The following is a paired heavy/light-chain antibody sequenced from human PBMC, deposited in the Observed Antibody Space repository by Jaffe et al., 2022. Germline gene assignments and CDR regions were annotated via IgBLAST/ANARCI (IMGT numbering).Heavy chain of an antibody. CDR3: ARDQPDSSGWSSPLDWFDP. CDR1: GGTFSSYA. Sequence: QVQLVQSGAEVKKPGSSVKVSCKASGGTFSSYAISWVRQAPGQGLEWMGGIIPIFGTANYAQKFQGRVTITADESTSTAYMELSSLRSEDTAVYYCARDQPDSSGWSSPLDWFDPWGQGTLVTVSS. CDR2: IIPIFGTA. J-gene: IGHJ5*02. V-gene: IGHV1-69*01. D-gene: IGHD6-19*01.
Light chain of an antibody. CDR2: GNS. J-gene: IGLJ3*02. V-gene: IGLV1-40*01. Sequence: QSVLTQPPSVSGAPGQRVTISCTGSSSNIGAGYDVHWYQQLPGTAPKLLIYGNSNRPSGVPDRFSGSKSGTSASLAITGLQAEDEADYYCQSYDSSLSGSGKVFGGGTKLTVL. CDR1: SSNIGAGYD. CDR3: QSYDSSLSGSGKV.